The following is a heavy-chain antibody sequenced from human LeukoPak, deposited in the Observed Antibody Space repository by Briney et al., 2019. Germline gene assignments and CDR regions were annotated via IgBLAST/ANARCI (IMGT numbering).Heavy chain of an antibody. V-gene: IGHV1-69*13. CDR3: ASSGLEPRDYYYYYYMDV. J-gene: IGHJ6*03. Sequence: SVKVSCKASGGTFSSYAISWVRQAPGQGLEWMGGIIPIFGTANYAQKFQGRVTFTADESTSTAYMELSSLRSEDTAVYYCASSGLEPRDYYYYYYMDVWGKGTTVTVSS. D-gene: IGHD1-1*01. CDR2: IIPIFGTA. CDR1: GGTFSSYA.